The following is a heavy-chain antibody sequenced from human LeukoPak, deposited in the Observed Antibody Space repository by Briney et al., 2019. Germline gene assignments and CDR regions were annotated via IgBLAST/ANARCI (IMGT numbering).Heavy chain of an antibody. CDR2: ISAYKGNT. Sequence: ASVKVSCKASGYPFTSNGISWVRQTPGQGVEWIGWISAYKGNTNYAQNLQGRVTMTTDTSTTKAYMDLRSLRSDDTAVYYCARDPLSAAGSGWFDPWDQGTPVSVSS. CDR3: ARDPLSAAGSGWFDP. CDR1: GYPFTSNG. J-gene: IGHJ5*02. D-gene: IGHD6-13*01. V-gene: IGHV1-18*01.